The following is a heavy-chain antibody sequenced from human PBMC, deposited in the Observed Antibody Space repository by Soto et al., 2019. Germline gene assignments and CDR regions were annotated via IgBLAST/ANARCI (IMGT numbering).Heavy chain of an antibody. CDR3: TRHAYGDYPNY. V-gene: IGHV3-73*02. CDR1: GFTFSGSA. CDR2: IRSKANSYAT. D-gene: IGHD4-17*01. J-gene: IGHJ4*02. Sequence: EVQLVESGGGLVQPGGSLKLSCAASGFTFSGSAMHWVRQASGKGLEWVGRIRSKANSYATAYAASVKGRFTISRDDSKNTAYLQMNSLKTEDTAVYYCTRHAYGDYPNYWGQGTLVTVSS.